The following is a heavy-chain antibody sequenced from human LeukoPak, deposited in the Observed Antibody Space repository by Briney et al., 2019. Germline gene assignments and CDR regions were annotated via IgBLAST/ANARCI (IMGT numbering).Heavy chain of an antibody. CDR2: ISYDGSNK. CDR1: GFTFSSYA. V-gene: IGHV3-30-3*01. CDR3: ARDKGYCSGGSCYSEFDYYYYGMDV. J-gene: IGHJ6*02. D-gene: IGHD2-15*01. Sequence: PGRSLRLSCAASGFTFSSYAMHWVRQAPGKGLEWVAVISYDGSNKYYADSVKGRFTISRDNAKNSLYLQMNSLRAEDTAVYYCARDKGYCSGGSCYSEFDYYYYGMDVWGQGTTVTVSS.